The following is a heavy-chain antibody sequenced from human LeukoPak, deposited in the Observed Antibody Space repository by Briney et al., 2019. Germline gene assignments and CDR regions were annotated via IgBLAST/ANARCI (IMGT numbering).Heavy chain of an antibody. V-gene: IGHV3-74*03. CDR3: AKHPAFDI. J-gene: IGHJ3*02. Sequence: GGSLRLSCAASGFTFSSYWMHWVRHAPGKGPVWVSRITSDGTGPMYADSVKGRFTISRDNAKNTLYLQMNSLRAEDTAVYYCAKHPAFDIWGQGTMVTVSS. CDR2: ITSDGTGP. CDR1: GFTFSSYW.